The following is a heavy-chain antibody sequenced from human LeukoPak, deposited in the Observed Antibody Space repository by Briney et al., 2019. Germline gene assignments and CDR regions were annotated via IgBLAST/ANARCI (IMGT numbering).Heavy chain of an antibody. CDR3: ARGLVVTSAFDY. J-gene: IGHJ4*02. D-gene: IGHD4-23*01. V-gene: IGHV1-69*02. CDR2: IIPILGIA. CDR1: GGTFSSYT. Sequence: SVKVSCKASGGTFSSYTISWVRQAPGQGLEWMGRIIPILGIANYAQKFQGRVTITADKSTSTAYMELSCLRPEDAAVYYCARGLVVTSAFDYWGQGTLVTVSS.